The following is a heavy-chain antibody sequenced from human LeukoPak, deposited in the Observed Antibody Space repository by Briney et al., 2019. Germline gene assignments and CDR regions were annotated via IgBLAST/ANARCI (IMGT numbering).Heavy chain of an antibody. CDR3: TRSINGDYGTNFDY. Sequence: GGSLRLSCAASGFTFSGSAMHWVRQASGKGLEWVGRIRSKANSYATAYAASVKGRFTISRDDSKNTAYLQMNSLETEDTAVYYCTRSINGDYGTNFDYWGQGTLVTVSS. D-gene: IGHD4-17*01. CDR2: IRSKANSYAT. CDR1: GFTFSGSA. V-gene: IGHV3-73*01. J-gene: IGHJ4*02.